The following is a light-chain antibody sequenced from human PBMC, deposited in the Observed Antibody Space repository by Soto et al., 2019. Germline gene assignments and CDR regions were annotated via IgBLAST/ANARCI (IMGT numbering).Light chain of an antibody. Sequence: SYELTQPPSVSVAPVKTARITCGGNNIGSKSVHWYQQKPGQAPVLVIYYDSDRPSGIPERFSGSNSGNTATLTISRVEAGDEADYYCQVWDSSSDHPWVFGGGTKLTVL. V-gene: IGLV3-21*04. J-gene: IGLJ3*02. CDR1: NIGSKS. CDR3: QVWDSSSDHPWV. CDR2: YDS.